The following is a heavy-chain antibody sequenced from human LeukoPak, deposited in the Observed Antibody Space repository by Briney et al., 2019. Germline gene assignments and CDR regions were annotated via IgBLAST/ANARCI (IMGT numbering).Heavy chain of an antibody. CDR2: ISGSGGST. Sequence: GGSLRLSCAASGFTFSSYAMSWVRQAPGKGLEWVSAISGSGGSTYYADSVKGRFTVSRDNSKNTLYLQMNSLRAEDTAVYYCAKAALGGSWLSSFDYWGQGTLVTVSS. V-gene: IGHV3-23*01. CDR3: AKAALGGSWLSSFDY. J-gene: IGHJ4*02. D-gene: IGHD3-22*01. CDR1: GFTFSSYA.